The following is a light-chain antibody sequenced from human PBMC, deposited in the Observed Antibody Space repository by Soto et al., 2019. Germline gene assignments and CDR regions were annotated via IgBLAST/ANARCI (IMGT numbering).Light chain of an antibody. Sequence: QSALTQPRSVSGSPGQSVTISCTGTSSDVGGYNSVSWYQHHPGKAPSLIIYDVNKRPSGVPDRFSGSKSENAASLTISGLQAEDEGDYYSCSYAGRYSYVFGSGTKLTVL. V-gene: IGLV2-11*01. J-gene: IGLJ1*01. CDR2: DVN. CDR3: CSYAGRYSYV. CDR1: SSDVGGYNS.